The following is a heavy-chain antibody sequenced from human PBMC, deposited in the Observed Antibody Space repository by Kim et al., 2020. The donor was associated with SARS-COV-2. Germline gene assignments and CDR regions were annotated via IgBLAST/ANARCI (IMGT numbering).Heavy chain of an antibody. D-gene: IGHD6-6*01. Sequence: TYYADSGKGRFTISRDNSKNTLYLQMNSLRAEDTAVYYCATHLVRSNFDPWGQGTLVTVSS. CDR3: ATHLVRSNFDP. CDR2: T. J-gene: IGHJ5*02. V-gene: IGHV3-23*01.